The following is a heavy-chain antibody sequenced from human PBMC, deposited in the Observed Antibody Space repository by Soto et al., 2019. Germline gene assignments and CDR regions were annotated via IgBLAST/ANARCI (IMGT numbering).Heavy chain of an antibody. D-gene: IGHD2-15*01. CDR1: GGSFSGYY. CDR3: ARGQRYCSGGSCYGSSFDY. Sequence: SETLSLTCAVYGGSFSGYYWSWIRQPPGKGLEWIGEINHSGSTNYNPSLKSRVTISVDTSKNQFSLKLSSVTAADTAVYYCARGQRYCSGGSCYGSSFDYWGQGTLVTV. CDR2: INHSGST. J-gene: IGHJ4*02. V-gene: IGHV4-34*01.